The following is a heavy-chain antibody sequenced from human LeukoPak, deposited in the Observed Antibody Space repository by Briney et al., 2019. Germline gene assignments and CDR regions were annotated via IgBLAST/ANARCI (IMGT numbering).Heavy chain of an antibody. CDR2: ISYRISPT. D-gene: IGHD6-25*01. CDR3: VRAYPPLRTSAAGDD. J-gene: IGHJ4*02. Sequence: PGGSLRLSCTASGFTFSDCDMNWVRQAPGSGLEWVSAISYRISPTYYADSVNGRFTISRDNAKNSLYLQMDSLRAEDTAVYYCVRAYPPLRTSAAGDDWGQGRLATVSS. CDR1: GFTFSDCD. V-gene: IGHV3-21*01.